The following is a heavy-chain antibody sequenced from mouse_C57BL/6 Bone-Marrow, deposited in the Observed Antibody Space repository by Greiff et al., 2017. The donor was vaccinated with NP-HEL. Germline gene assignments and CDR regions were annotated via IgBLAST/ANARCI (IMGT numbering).Heavy chain of an antibody. CDR3: AREDYGSSGGFWYFDV. CDR2: IGPGSGST. D-gene: IGHD1-1*01. CDR1: GYTFTDYY. Sequence: VQLQQSGAELVKPGASVKISCKASGYTFTDYYINWVKQRPGQGLEWIGKIGPGSGSTYYNEKFKGKATLTADKSSSTAYMQLSSLTSEDSAVYFCAREDYGSSGGFWYFDVWGTGTTVTVSS. V-gene: IGHV1-77*01. J-gene: IGHJ1*03.